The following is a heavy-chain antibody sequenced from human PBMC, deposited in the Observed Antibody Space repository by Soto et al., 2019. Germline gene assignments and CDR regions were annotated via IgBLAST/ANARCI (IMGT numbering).Heavy chain of an antibody. CDR3: AREYYYGSGSPPWFDP. J-gene: IGHJ5*02. CDR1: GFTFSSYG. Sequence: PGGSLRLSCAASGFTFSSYGMHWVRQAPGKGLEWVAVIWYDGSNKYYADSVKGRFTISRDNSKNTLYLQMNSLRAEDTAVYYCAREYYYGSGSPPWFDPWGQGTLVTVSS. CDR2: IWYDGSNK. V-gene: IGHV3-33*01. D-gene: IGHD3-10*01.